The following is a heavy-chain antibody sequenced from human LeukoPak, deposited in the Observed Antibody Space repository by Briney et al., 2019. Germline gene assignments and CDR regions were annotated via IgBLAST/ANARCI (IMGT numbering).Heavy chain of an antibody. D-gene: IGHD3-22*01. V-gene: IGHV4-39*01. CDR2: IYYSGST. CDR1: GGSISSSSYY. CDR3: ARHSSYDSSGYYSNYFDY. J-gene: IGHJ4*02. Sequence: PSETLSLTCTVSGGSISSSSYYWGWIRQPPGKGLEWIGSIYYSGSTYYNPSLKSRVTISVDTSKNQFSLKLSSVTAADTAVYYCARHSSYDSSGYYSNYFDYWGQGTLVTVSP.